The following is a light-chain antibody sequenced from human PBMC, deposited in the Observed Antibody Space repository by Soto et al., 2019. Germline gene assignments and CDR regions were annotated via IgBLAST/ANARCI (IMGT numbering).Light chain of an antibody. CDR3: SSYAGSNTW. Sequence: QSALTQPPSASGSPGQSVTISCTGTSSDVGGYNYVSWYQQHPGKAPKLMIYEVSKRPSGVPDRFSGSKSGNTASLTVSGLRAEDEADYYCSSYAGSNTWFGTGTKLTVL. V-gene: IGLV2-8*01. J-gene: IGLJ1*01. CDR2: EVS. CDR1: SSDVGGYNY.